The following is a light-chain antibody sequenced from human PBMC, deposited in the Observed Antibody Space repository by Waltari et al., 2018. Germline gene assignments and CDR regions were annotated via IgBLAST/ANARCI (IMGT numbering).Light chain of an antibody. CDR3: EQYNNWPPWT. Sequence: ETVMTQSPATLSVSPGERATLSCRASESVSSNLAWYQQKPGQAPRLLIYGASTRATGIPARFSGSGSETEFTLTINSLQSEDFAVYYCEQYNNWPPWTFGQGTKVEIK. CDR2: GAS. J-gene: IGKJ1*01. CDR1: ESVSSN. V-gene: IGKV3-15*01.